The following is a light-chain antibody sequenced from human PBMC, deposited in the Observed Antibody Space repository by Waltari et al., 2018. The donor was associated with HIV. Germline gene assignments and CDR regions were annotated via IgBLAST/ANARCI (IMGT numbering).Light chain of an antibody. CDR1: SSNIGRNY. Sequence: QSVLTQSPSASGTPGQRVTISCSGSSSNIGRNYVYWYQQLPGTAPKLLIYTNNQRPSGGPDRFSGSKSGTSASLAISGRRSEDEADYYCAAWDASLSVVFGGGTKLTVL. CDR2: TNN. V-gene: IGLV1-47*01. CDR3: AAWDASLSVV. J-gene: IGLJ2*01.